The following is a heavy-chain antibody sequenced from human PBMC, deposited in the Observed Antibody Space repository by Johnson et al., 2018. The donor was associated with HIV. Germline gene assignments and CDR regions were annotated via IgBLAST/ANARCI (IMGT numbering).Heavy chain of an antibody. CDR3: TTQAQWLVRAYDAFDI. V-gene: IGHV3-15*01. J-gene: IGHJ3*02. Sequence: VQLVESGGGVVQPGRSLRLSCAASGFSFRNAWMSWVRQAPGKGLEWVGRIKTKTDGGTTDYAAPVKGRFTISRDDSKNTLYLQMNSLKTEDTAVYYCTTQAQWLVRAYDAFDIWGQGTMVTVSS. D-gene: IGHD6-19*01. CDR1: GFSFRNAW. CDR2: IKTKTDGGTT.